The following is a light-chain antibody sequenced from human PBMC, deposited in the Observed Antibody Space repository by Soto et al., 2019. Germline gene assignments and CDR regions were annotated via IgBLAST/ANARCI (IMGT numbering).Light chain of an antibody. Sequence: QSVLTQPSSASGTPGQTVTISCTGTSSDVGGYKYVSWYQQHPGKAPKVMIYEVTNRPSGVSNRFSGSKSGNTASLTISGLQAEDEADYYCSSYTSSSTLVFGTGTKLTVL. J-gene: IGLJ1*01. CDR1: SSDVGGYKY. CDR2: EVT. V-gene: IGLV2-14*01. CDR3: SSYTSSSTLV.